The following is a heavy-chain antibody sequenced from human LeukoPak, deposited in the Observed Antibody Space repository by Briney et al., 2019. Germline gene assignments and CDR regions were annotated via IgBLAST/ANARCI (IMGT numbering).Heavy chain of an antibody. Sequence: TGGSLRLSCAASGFTFSSYSMNWVRQAPGKGLEWVSSISSSSYIYYADSVKGRFTISRDNAKNSLYLQMNSLRAEDTAVYYCARDLVGDYGGKKGGFDPWGQGTLVTVSS. D-gene: IGHD4-23*01. J-gene: IGHJ5*02. V-gene: IGHV3-21*01. CDR2: ISSSSYI. CDR1: GFTFSSYS. CDR3: ARDLVGDYGGKKGGFDP.